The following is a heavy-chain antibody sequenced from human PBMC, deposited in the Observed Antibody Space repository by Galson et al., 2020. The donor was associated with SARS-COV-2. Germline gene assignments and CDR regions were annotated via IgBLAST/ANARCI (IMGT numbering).Heavy chain of an antibody. J-gene: IGHJ6*02. CDR1: GGTFSSYA. D-gene: IGHD5-18*01. CDR2: IIPILGIA. Sequence: SVKVSCKASGGTFSSYAISWVRQAPGQGLEWMGGIIPILGIANYAQKFQGRVTITADKSTSTAYMELSSLRSEDTAVYYCAREGDTAMVVLYYYYGMDVWGQGTTVTVSS. CDR3: AREGDTAMVVLYYYYGMDV. V-gene: IGHV1-69*10.